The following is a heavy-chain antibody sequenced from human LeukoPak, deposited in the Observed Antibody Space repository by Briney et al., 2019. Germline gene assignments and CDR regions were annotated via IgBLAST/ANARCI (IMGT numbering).Heavy chain of an antibody. V-gene: IGHV3-23*01. J-gene: IGHJ4*02. CDR2: ISGSGGST. Sequence: LSGGSLRLSCAASGFTFSSYAMSWVRQAPGKGLEWVSAISGSGGSTYYADSVKGRFTISRDNSKNTLYLQMNSLRAEDTAVYYCAKDTFSYCSSTSCWHFDHWGQGTLVTVSS. CDR3: AKDTFSYCSSTSCWHFDH. D-gene: IGHD2-2*01. CDR1: GFTFSSYA.